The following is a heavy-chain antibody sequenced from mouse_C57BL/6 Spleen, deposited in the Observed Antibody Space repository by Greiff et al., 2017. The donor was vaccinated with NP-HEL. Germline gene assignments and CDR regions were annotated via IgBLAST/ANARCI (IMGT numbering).Heavy chain of an antibody. CDR3: ARYTGWLPYYAMDY. CDR2: IRNKANGYTT. J-gene: IGHJ4*01. CDR1: GFTFTDYY. V-gene: IGHV7-3*01. D-gene: IGHD2-2*01. Sequence: EVKLMESGGGLVQPGGSLSLSCAASGFTFTDYYMSWVRQPPGKALEWLGFIRNKANGYTTEYSASVKGRFTISRDNSQSILYLQMNALRAEDSATYYCARYTGWLPYYAMDYWGQGTSVTVSS.